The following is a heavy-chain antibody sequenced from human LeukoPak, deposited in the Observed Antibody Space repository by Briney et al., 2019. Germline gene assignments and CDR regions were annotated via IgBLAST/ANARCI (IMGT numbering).Heavy chain of an antibody. D-gene: IGHD3-16*01. CDR1: GYTFTGYY. CDR2: INPNSGGT. Sequence: ASVKVSCKASGYTFTGYYTHWVRQAPGQGLEWMGWINPNSGGTNYAQKFQGRVTMTRDTSISTAYMELSRLRSDDTAVYYCARDPTGGGLPDYWGQGTLVTVSS. J-gene: IGHJ4*02. CDR3: ARDPTGGGLPDY. V-gene: IGHV1-2*02.